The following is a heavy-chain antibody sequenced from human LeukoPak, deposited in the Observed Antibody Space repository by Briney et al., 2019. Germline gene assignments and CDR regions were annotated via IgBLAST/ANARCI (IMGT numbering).Heavy chain of an antibody. V-gene: IGHV4-4*08. J-gene: IGHJ4*02. Sequence: SETLSLTCAVYGGSFSGYYWSWIRQPPGKGLEWIGRIYTSGSTNYNPSLKSRVTISVDTSKNQFSLKLSSVTAADTAVYYCASGYYYDSSDYYWGQGTLVTVSS. CDR2: IYTSGST. D-gene: IGHD3-22*01. CDR3: ASGYYYDSSDYY. CDR1: GGSFSGYY.